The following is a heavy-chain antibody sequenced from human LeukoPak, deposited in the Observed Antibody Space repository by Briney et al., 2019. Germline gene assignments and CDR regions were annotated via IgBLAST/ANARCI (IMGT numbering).Heavy chain of an antibody. CDR1: GFTLSSYA. J-gene: IGHJ5*02. D-gene: IGHD4-17*01. Sequence: GGSRSLSCAASGFTLSSYAMHWVGQAPGKGLEGVAVISYDGSNKYYADSVKGRFTISRDNSKNTLYLQMNSLRAEDTAVYYCARWTTVTEYNWFDPWGQGTLVTVSS. V-gene: IGHV3-30*01. CDR3: ARWTTVTEYNWFDP. CDR2: ISYDGSNK.